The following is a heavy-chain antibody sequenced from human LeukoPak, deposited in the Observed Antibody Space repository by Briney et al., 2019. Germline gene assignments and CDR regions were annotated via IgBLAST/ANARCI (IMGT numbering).Heavy chain of an antibody. CDR1: GGSISSSDYY. CDR2: IYYSGNT. J-gene: IGHJ4*02. V-gene: IGHV4-30-4*01. D-gene: IGHD3-16*01. CDR3: ASLYDYVWGTEGDY. Sequence: PSQTLSLTCTVSGGSISSSDYYWSWIRQPPGKGLEWIGYIYYSGNTYYNPSLKSRVTIPVDTSKNQFSLKLSSVTAADTAVYYCASLYDYVWGTEGDYWGQGTLVTVSS.